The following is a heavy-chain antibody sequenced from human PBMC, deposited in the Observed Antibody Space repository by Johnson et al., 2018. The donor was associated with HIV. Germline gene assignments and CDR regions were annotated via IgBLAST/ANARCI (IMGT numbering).Heavy chain of an antibody. CDR1: GFTFNDYY. CDR2: ISNSGSSV. CDR3: ARDPRLGELKIDRRGYAFDI. V-gene: IGHV3-11*04. J-gene: IGHJ3*02. D-gene: IGHD3-16*01. Sequence: QVQLVESGGGLVKPGGSLRLSCAASGFTFNDYYMSWIRQAPGKGLEWVSYISNSGSSVYYADSVKGRFTISRDNAKNTLYLQMNSLRAEDTAVYYCARDPRLGELKIDRRGYAFDIWGQGTMVTVYS.